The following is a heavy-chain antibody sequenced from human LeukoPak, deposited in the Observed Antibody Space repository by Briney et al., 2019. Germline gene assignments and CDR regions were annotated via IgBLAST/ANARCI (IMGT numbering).Heavy chain of an antibody. Sequence: GGSLRLSCAASGFTSNTCAMNWVRQAPGKGLEWVAFISYDGTNKYYADSMKGRFTISRDNSKNTVYLQMISLRVEDTAVYYCARLGPMVRGVISGFDIWGQGTMVTVSS. J-gene: IGHJ3*02. D-gene: IGHD3-10*01. CDR1: GFTSNTCA. V-gene: IGHV3-30-3*01. CDR3: ARLGPMVRGVISGFDI. CDR2: ISYDGTNK.